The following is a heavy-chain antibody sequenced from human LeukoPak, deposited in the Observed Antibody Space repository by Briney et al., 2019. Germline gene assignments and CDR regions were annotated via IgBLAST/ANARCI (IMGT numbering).Heavy chain of an antibody. J-gene: IGHJ4*02. D-gene: IGHD5-24*01. CDR2: IYYSGST. V-gene: IGHV4-59*08. CDR3: ARGARAGYNLEPFDY. Sequence: SETLSLTCTVSGGSISSYYWSWIRQPPGKGLEWIGYIYYSGSTNYNPSLKSRVTMSVDTSKNLFSLKLSSVTAADTAVYYCARGARAGYNLEPFDYWGQGTLVTVSS. CDR1: GGSISSYY.